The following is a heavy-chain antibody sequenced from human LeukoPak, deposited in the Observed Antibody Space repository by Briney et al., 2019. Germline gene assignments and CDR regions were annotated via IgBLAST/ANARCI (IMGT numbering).Heavy chain of an antibody. J-gene: IGHJ4*02. CDR3: AKTSDGYYDSSGYDFGY. CDR1: GFTFSNAW. V-gene: IGHV3-15*01. CDR2: IKSKTDGGTT. Sequence: GGSLRLSCAASGFTFSNAWMSWVRQAPGKGLEWVGRIKSKTDGGTTDYAAPVKGRFTISRDDSKNTLYLQMNSLRAEDTAVYYCAKTSDGYYDSSGYDFGYWGQGTLVTVSS. D-gene: IGHD3-22*01.